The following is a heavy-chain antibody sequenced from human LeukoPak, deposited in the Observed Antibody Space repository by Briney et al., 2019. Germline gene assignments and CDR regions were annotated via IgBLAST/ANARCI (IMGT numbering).Heavy chain of an antibody. CDR2: ITASGTAM. CDR1: GFIVSGDF. D-gene: IGHD1-26*01. CDR3: ASSGSYRFDY. J-gene: IGHJ4*02. Sequence: GGSLRLSCAASGFIVSGDFMSWVRQAPGKGLEWVSHITASGTAMFYADSVKGRFTISRDNAKNSLYLQMNSLRDEDTAVYYCASSGSYRFDYWGQGTLVTVSS. V-gene: IGHV3-48*02.